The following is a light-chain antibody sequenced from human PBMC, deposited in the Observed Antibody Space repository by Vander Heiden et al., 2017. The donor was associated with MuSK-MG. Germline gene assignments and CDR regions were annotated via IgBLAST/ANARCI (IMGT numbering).Light chain of an antibody. J-gene: IGKJ2*01. CDR1: QSVSSSY. CDR2: GAS. CDR3: QQYGSAPYT. Sequence: DIVLTQSPGTLSLSPGERATLSCRASQSVSSSYLAWYQQKPGQAPRLLSYGASSRATGIPDRCSGSGSGTDLTHTISRLEPEDWAVYDGQQYGSAPYTFGQRTKREIK. V-gene: IGKV3-20*01.